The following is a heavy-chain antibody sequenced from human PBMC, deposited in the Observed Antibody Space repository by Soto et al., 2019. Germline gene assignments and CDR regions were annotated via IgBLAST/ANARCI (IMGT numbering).Heavy chain of an antibody. CDR3: ARNRGDRTLYYYYGMDV. CDR1: GGSVSSGSYY. V-gene: IGHV4-61*01. CDR2: IYYSGST. J-gene: IGHJ6*02. Sequence: SETLSLTCTVSGGSVSSGSYYWSWIRQPPGKGLEWIGYIYYSGSTNYNPSLKSRVTISVDTSKNQFSLKLSSVTAADTAVYYCARNRGDRTLYYYYGMDVGGQGTTVTGS. D-gene: IGHD2-21*02.